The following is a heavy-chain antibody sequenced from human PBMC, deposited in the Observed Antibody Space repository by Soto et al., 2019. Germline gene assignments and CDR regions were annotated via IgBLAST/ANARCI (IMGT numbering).Heavy chain of an antibody. J-gene: IGHJ4*02. V-gene: IGHV3-43*01. D-gene: IGHD6-19*01. CDR2: IRWDGGST. Sequence: EVQLVESGGVVVQPGGSLRLSCAASGFPFVDYPMHCVRQAPGKGVEWVSLIRWDGGSTYYADSVKGRFTISRDNSKNSLYLQMNSLRTEDTALYYCAKEHIAVAGSDYWGQGTLITVSS. CDR1: GFPFVDYP. CDR3: AKEHIAVAGSDY.